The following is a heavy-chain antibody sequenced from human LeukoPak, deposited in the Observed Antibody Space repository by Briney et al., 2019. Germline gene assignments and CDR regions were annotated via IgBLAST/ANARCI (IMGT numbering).Heavy chain of an antibody. V-gene: IGHV3-11*01. CDR1: GFTFSDYS. D-gene: IGHD6-13*01. J-gene: IGHJ5*02. CDR2: ISSSGFPI. Sequence: PGGSLRLSCAASGFTFSDYSMSWIRQAPGKGLEWVSYISSSGFPIYHADSVKGRFTISRDNAKNSLYLQMNSLRAEDTALYYCAKDSSSSWFNWFDPWGQGTLVTVSS. CDR3: AKDSSSSWFNWFDP.